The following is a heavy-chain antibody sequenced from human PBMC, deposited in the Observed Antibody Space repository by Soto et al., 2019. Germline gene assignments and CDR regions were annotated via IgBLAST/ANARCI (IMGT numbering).Heavy chain of an antibody. D-gene: IGHD2-2*01. J-gene: IGHJ6*02. CDR3: ARLPAANYNYDMDV. Sequence: PGVTLRLSCTASAFTFTSYAMDWVRHAPGKGQEWVSAIRGNGGSKVYADSVKGMFPSSRDNSKNTRFLQMDSLRAEVTALDSCARLPAANYNYDMDVWGQETTVTSP. CDR1: AFTFTSYA. V-gene: IGHV3-23*01. CDR2: IRGNGGSK.